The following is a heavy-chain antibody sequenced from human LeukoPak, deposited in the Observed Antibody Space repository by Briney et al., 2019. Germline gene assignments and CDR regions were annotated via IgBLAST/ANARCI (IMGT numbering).Heavy chain of an antibody. J-gene: IGHJ6*03. V-gene: IGHV4-61*02. Sequence: SQTLSLTCTRSGGSISSGNYYWLWIRQPAGKVLLWIGRIYTSGSTNYNPSLKSRVTISVDTSKNQFSLKLSSVTAADTAVYYCARSRYSSSPYCYYYMDVWGKGTTVTVSS. CDR1: GGSISSGNYY. CDR3: ARSRYSSSPYCYYYMDV. D-gene: IGHD6-13*01. CDR2: IYTSGST.